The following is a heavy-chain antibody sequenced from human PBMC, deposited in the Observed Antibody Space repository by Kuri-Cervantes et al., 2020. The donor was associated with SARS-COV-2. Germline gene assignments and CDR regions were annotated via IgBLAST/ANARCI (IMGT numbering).Heavy chain of an antibody. CDR3: ARDFGFGSGELLGTDY. Sequence: GESLKISCAASGFTFSSYWMNWVRQAPGKGLEWVSNIKQDGSETYYADSVKGRFTISRDNSKNTLYQQMNSLRAEDTAVYYCARDFGFGSGELLGTDYWGQGTLVTVSS. J-gene: IGHJ4*02. V-gene: IGHV3-7*01. CDR2: IKQDGSET. D-gene: IGHD1-26*01. CDR1: GFTFSSYW.